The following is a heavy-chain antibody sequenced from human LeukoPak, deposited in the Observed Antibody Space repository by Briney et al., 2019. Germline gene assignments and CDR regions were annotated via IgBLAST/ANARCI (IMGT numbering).Heavy chain of an antibody. CDR3: ARHNRVRTYYGSGRYGKDY. Sequence: PSQTLSLTCTVSGNSISSGDNYWSWIRQPAGKGLEWIGRIYTSGSTNYNPTLKSRVTISVDTSKNQFSLKLSSVTAADTAVCYCARHNRVRTYYGSGRYGKDYWGQGTLVTVSS. D-gene: IGHD3-10*01. J-gene: IGHJ4*02. V-gene: IGHV4-61*02. CDR2: IYTSGST. CDR1: GNSISSGDNY.